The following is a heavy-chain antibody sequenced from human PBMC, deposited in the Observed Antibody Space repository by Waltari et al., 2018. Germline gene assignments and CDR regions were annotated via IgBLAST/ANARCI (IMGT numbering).Heavy chain of an antibody. D-gene: IGHD3-16*01. CDR1: GGTSSRYG. Sequence: QVQRGQAGAGVKKPGAWVKVSCRASGGTSSRYGISWVRQAPGQGLEWMGRLIPAFGTATAEQTVHGRATMTSDESTGPAYMELGSLSSADTAVYYFASCYTLTNGLSFDYWGQGTLVTVSS. CDR3: ASCYTLTNGLSFDY. CDR2: LIPAFGTA. J-gene: IGHJ4*02. V-gene: IGHV1-69*18.